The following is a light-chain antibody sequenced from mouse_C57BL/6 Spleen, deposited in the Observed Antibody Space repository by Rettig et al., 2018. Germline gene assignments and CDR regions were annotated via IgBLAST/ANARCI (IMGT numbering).Light chain of an antibody. CDR2: AAT. V-gene: IGKV12-46*01. CDR1: ENIYSN. Sequence: DIQMTQSPASLSVSVGETVTITCRASENIYSNLAWYQQKQGKSPQLLVYAATNLADGVPSRFSGSGSGTQYSLKINSLQSEDFGSYYCQHFWGTPLTFGA. CDR3: QHFWGTPLT. J-gene: IGKJ5*01.